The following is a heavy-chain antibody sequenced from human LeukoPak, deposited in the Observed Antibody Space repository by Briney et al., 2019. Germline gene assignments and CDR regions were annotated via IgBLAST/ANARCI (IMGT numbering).Heavy chain of an antibody. V-gene: IGHV5-51*01. J-gene: IGHJ1*01. D-gene: IGHD2-15*01. CDR2: IYPGDSDT. CDR1: GYSFTSYW. Sequence: GESLKISCKGSGYSFTSYWIGWVRQMPGKGLEWMGIIYPGDSDTRYSPFFQGQVTISADKSISTAYLQWSSLKASDTAMYYCARGGCSGGSCFEYFQHWGQGTLVTVSS. CDR3: ARGGCSGGSCFEYFQH.